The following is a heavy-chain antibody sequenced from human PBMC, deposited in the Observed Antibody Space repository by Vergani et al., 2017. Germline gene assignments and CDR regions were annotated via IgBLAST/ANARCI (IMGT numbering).Heavy chain of an antibody. D-gene: IGHD5-24*01. Sequence: QVQLQESGPGLVKTSQTLSLTCTVSGGSIGSGNYYWSWIRQPAGKGLEWIGRIYTSGSSPYNPSLKSRVTISVHTSKTQFTLKLRSVTAADTAVYYCARDAGGMAATIYSYWYFELWGRGTLVTVSS. CDR1: GGSIGSGNYY. J-gene: IGHJ2*01. V-gene: IGHV4-61*02. CDR2: IYTSGSS. CDR3: ARDAGGMAATIYSYWYFEL.